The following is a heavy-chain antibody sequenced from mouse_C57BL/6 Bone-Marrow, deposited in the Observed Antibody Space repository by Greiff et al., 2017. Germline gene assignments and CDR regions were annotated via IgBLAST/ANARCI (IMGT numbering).Heavy chain of an antibody. CDR3: AREGWLLRNWYFDV. V-gene: IGHV1-85*01. CDR2: IYPRDGST. Sequence: VKLLESGPELVKPGASVKLSCKASGYTFTSYDINWVKQRPGQGLEWIGWIYPRDGSTKYNEKFKGKATLTVDTSSSTAYMELHSLTSEDSAVYFCAREGWLLRNWYFDVWGTGTTVTVSS. J-gene: IGHJ1*03. D-gene: IGHD2-3*01. CDR1: GYTFTSYD.